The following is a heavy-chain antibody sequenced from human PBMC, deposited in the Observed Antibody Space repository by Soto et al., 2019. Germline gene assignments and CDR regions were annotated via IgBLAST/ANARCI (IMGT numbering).Heavy chain of an antibody. D-gene: IGHD6-19*01. V-gene: IGHV3-30-3*01. Sequence: QVQLVEAGGGVVQPGRSLRLSCAASGFTFSTYAVHWVRQAPGKGLEWVSVISNDESKKYYADSVKGRFTISRDNSNNTVYLQMNSLRADDTAVYYCARSIAVAGLDYWGPGTLVTVSS. CDR2: ISNDESKK. CDR3: ARSIAVAGLDY. J-gene: IGHJ4*02. CDR1: GFTFSTYA.